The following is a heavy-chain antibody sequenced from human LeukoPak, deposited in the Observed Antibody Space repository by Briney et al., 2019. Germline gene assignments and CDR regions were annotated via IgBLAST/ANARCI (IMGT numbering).Heavy chain of an antibody. CDR1: GFSFSTYG. CDR2: IPTSGGIT. D-gene: IGHD6-13*01. CDR3: AKVSRQQRVGYYFDY. Sequence: GGSLRLSCADSGFSFSTYGMSWVRQAPGKGLEWVSGIPTSGGITYYADSVKGRFTISRDNSKNTLYLQMNSLRAEDTAVYYCAKVSRQQRVGYYFDYWGQGTLVTVSS. V-gene: IGHV3-23*01. J-gene: IGHJ4*02.